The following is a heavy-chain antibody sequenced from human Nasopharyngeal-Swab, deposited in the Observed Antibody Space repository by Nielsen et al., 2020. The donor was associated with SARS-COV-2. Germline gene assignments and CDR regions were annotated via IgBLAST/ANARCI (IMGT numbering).Heavy chain of an antibody. J-gene: IGHJ4*02. D-gene: IGHD3-3*01. Sequence: GESLKISCAASGFAFSSHAMSWVRQAPGKGLEWVSGIKDSGDSTYYADSVKGRFTISRDNSKNTLYLQMNSLRVEDTAVYYCARGRITIFGVVAGAFDYWGQGTLVTVSS. CDR2: IKDSGDST. V-gene: IGHV3-23*01. CDR1: GFAFSSHA. CDR3: ARGRITIFGVVAGAFDY.